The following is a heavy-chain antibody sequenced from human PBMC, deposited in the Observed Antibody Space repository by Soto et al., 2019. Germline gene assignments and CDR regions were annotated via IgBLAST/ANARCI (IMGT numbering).Heavy chain of an antibody. CDR2: IYGDDDK. CDR1: GFSLSTSGEG. V-gene: IGHV2-5*02. CDR3: AIPPRH. D-gene: IGHD2-21*01. J-gene: IGHJ1*01. Sequence: QITLKESGPPLVKPTQTLTLTCTFSGFSLSTSGEGVGWIRQPPGKALEWLALIYGDDDKRYSPSLKSRLTITKATSKNQVVLKMTNMEPVYTAKYYSAIPPRHWGQGTLVTVSS.